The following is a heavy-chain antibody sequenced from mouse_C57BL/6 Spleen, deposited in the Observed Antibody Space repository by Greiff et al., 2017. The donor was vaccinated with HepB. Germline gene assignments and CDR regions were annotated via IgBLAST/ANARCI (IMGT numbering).Heavy chain of an antibody. V-gene: IGHV1-69*01. D-gene: IGHD2-1*01. CDR1: GYTFTSYW. J-gene: IGHJ4*01. Sequence: QVQLQQPGAELVMPGASVKLSCKASGYTFTSYWMHWVKQRPGQGLEWIGEIDPSDSYTNYNQKFKGKSTLTVDKSSSTAYMQLSSLTSEDSAVYYCARDYGNYGRAYAMDYWGQGTSVTVSS. CDR3: ARDYGNYGRAYAMDY. CDR2: IDPSDSYT.